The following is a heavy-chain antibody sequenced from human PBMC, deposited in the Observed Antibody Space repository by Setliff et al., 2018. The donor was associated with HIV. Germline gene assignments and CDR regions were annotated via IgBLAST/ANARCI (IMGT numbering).Heavy chain of an antibody. CDR1: GGSISNYY. CDR2: IYTSGST. Sequence: SETLSLTCTVSGGSISNYYWSWIRQPAGKGLEWIGRIYTSGSTNYNPSLKSRVTMSVDTSKNQFSLKLSSVTAADTAVYYCAREPYQLQTEDGMDVWGQGTTVTVSS. J-gene: IGHJ6*02. V-gene: IGHV4-4*07. CDR3: AREPYQLQTEDGMDV. D-gene: IGHD2-2*01.